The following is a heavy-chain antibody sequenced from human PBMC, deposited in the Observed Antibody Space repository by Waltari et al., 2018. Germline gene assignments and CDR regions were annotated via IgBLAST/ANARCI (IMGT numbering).Heavy chain of an antibody. D-gene: IGHD2-15*01. Sequence: QVQLQQWGAGLLKPSETLSLTCAVYGGSFSGYSWSWLRQPPGKGLEWIGEINHSGSTNYNPSLKSRVTISVDTSKNQFSLKLSSVTAADTAVYYCARGKPDCSGGSCYLNAFDIWGQGTMVTVSS. CDR1: GGSFSGYS. CDR3: ARGKPDCSGGSCYLNAFDI. CDR2: INHSGST. J-gene: IGHJ3*02. V-gene: IGHV4-34*01.